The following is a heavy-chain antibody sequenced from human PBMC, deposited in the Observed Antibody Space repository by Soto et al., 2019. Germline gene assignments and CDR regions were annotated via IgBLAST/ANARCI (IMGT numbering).Heavy chain of an antibody. J-gene: IGHJ4*02. D-gene: IGHD6-13*01. CDR1: GGSISSSSYC. V-gene: IGHV4-39*07. Sequence: SETLSLTCTVSGGSISSSSYCWGWIRQPPGKGLEWIGYVYYSGNTYYNPSLKSRVTISVDTSKNQFSLRLGSVTAADTAVYYCARGTTSWSWKFDYWGQGILVTLSS. CDR2: VYYSGNT. CDR3: ARGTTSWSWKFDY.